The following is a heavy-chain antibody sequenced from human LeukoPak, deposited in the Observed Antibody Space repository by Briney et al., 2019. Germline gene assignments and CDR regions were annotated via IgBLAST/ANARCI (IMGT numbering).Heavy chain of an antibody. CDR1: GGTFSSYA. J-gene: IGHJ4*02. Sequence: SVKISCKASGGTFSSYAISWVRQAPGQGLEWMGGIIPIFGTANYAQKFQGRVTITADESTSTAYMEPSSLRSEDTAVYYCARDAGGYFDYWGQGTLVTVSS. CDR3: ARDAGGYFDY. D-gene: IGHD3-16*01. CDR2: IIPIFGTA. V-gene: IGHV1-69*13.